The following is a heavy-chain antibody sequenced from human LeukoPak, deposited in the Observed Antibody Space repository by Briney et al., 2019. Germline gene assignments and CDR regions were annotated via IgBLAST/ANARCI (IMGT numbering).Heavy chain of an antibody. CDR2: IRSKAYGGTT. J-gene: IGHJ4*02. V-gene: IGHV3-49*03. D-gene: IGHD1-7*01. CDR3: TSGPNWNYVFFDY. Sequence: GPSLRLSCSGSGFTFGDYAMSWFRQAPGKGLEWVGFIRSKAYGGTTEYAASVTGRFTISRDDFKSIAYLQMNSLKTEDTAVYYCTSGPNWNYVFFDYWGQGTLVTVSS. CDR1: GFTFGDYA.